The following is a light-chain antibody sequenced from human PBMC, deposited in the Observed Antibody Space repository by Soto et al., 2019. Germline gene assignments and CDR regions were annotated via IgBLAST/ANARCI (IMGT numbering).Light chain of an antibody. CDR1: QSVLYSSSNKNY. CDR3: QQYYSTPVT. V-gene: IGKV4-1*01. CDR2: WAS. J-gene: IGKJ2*01. Sequence: DIVMTQSPDSLAVSLGERATINYKSSQSVLYSSSNKNYLAWYQQKPGQPPKLLIYWASTRESGVPDRFSGSGSGPDFTLTISSLQTEDVAVYYCQQYYSTPVTFGQGTKLEIK.